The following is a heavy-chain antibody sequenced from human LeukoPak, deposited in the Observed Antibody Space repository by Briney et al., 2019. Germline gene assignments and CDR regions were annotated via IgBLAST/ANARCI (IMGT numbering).Heavy chain of an antibody. CDR3: ARDRRIAVAGIYYFGY. CDR1: GYTFTSYG. D-gene: IGHD6-19*01. CDR2: ISAYNGNT. V-gene: IGHV1-18*01. J-gene: IGHJ4*02. Sequence: ASVKVSCKASGYTFTSYGISWVRQAPGQGLEWMGWISAYNGNTNYAQKLQGRVTMTTDTSTSTAYMELRSLRSDDTAVYYCARDRRIAVAGIYYFGYWGQGTLVTVSS.